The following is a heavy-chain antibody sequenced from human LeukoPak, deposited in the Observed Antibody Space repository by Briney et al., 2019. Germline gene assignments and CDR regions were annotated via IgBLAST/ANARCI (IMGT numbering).Heavy chain of an antibody. CDR3: ARAYCSSTSCYANYFDY. Sequence: EASVKVSCKASGYTFTSYYMHWVRQAPGQGLEWMGLINPSGGSTCYAQKFQGRVTMTRDTSTSTVYMELSSLRSEDTAVYYCARAYCSSTSCYANYFDYWGQGTLVTVSS. J-gene: IGHJ4*02. CDR2: INPSGGST. D-gene: IGHD2-2*01. V-gene: IGHV1-46*01. CDR1: GYTFTSYY.